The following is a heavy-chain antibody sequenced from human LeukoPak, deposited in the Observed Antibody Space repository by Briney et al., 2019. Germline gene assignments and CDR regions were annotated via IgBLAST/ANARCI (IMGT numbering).Heavy chain of an antibody. CDR3: AAGLGGAADLYYYYYLDV. V-gene: IGHV1-58*02. CDR1: GFTLTHSA. CDR2: IVVGSGNT. D-gene: IGHD6-13*01. Sequence: GTSVKVSCKASGFTLTHSAMHWVRQARGQRLEWIGWIVVGSGNTNHAKKYQERVAITRDMSTSTGYMELSSLRSEDTAVYYCAAGLGGAADLYYYYYLDVWGKGTTVTVSS. J-gene: IGHJ6*03.